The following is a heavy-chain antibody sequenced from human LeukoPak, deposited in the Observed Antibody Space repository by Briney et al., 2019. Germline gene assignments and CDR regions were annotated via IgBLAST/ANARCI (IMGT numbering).Heavy chain of an antibody. CDR3: ARSSIAAAGMEDDYYYYMDV. CDR2: INPNSGGT. J-gene: IGHJ6*03. V-gene: IGHV1-2*02. CDR1: GYTFTGYY. D-gene: IGHD6-13*01. Sequence: ASVKVSCKASGYTFTGYYMHWVRQAPGQGLEWMGWINPNSGGTNYAQKFQGRVTMTRDTSISTAYMELSRLRSDDTAVYYCARSSIAAAGMEDDYYYYMDVWGKGTTVTVSS.